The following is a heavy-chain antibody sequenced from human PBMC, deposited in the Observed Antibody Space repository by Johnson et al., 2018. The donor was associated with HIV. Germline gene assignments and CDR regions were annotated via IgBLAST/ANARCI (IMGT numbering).Heavy chain of an antibody. V-gene: IGHV3-7*01. Sequence: VQLVESGGGVVQPGRSLRLSCAASGFTFSSYAMHWVRQAPGKGLEWVASIRQDGSEKYFVDSVKGRFTISRDNAKNSLYLQMNSLRVEDTAVYYCATISVIPSRVNDAFDIWGQGTMVTVSS. J-gene: IGHJ3*02. CDR3: ATISVIPSRVNDAFDI. CDR1: GFTFSSYA. D-gene: IGHD3-16*02. CDR2: IRQDGSEK.